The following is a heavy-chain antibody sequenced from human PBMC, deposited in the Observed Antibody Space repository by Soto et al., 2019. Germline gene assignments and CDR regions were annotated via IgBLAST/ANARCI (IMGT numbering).Heavy chain of an antibody. CDR3: ARVLADSSGYFGGGDIYYFDY. CDR2: IYYSGST. D-gene: IGHD3-22*01. J-gene: IGHJ4*02. CDR1: GGSISSYY. Sequence: SETLSLTCTVSGGSISSYYWSWIRQPPGKGLEWIGYIYYSGSTNYNPSLKSRVTISVATSKNQFSLRLSSVTAADTAVYYCARVLADSSGYFGGGDIYYFDYWGQGTLVTVSS. V-gene: IGHV4-59*01.